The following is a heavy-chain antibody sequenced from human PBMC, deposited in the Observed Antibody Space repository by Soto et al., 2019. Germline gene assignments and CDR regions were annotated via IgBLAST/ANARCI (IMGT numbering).Heavy chain of an antibody. CDR1: GFTFDDYA. V-gene: IGHV3-9*01. Sequence: EVQLVESGGGLVQPGRSLRLSCAASGFTFDDYAMHWVRQAPGKGLEWVSGISWNSGSIGYADSVKGRFTISRDNAKNSLYLQMNRLRAEDTALYYCAKAKGYSSGWSDYWGQGTLVTVSS. D-gene: IGHD6-19*01. CDR2: ISWNSGSI. J-gene: IGHJ4*02. CDR3: AKAKGYSSGWSDY.